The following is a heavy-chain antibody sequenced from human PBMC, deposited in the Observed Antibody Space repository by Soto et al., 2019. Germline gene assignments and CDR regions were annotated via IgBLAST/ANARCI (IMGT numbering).Heavy chain of an antibody. CDR1: GGTFSSYA. Sequence: ASVKVSCKASGGTFSSYAISWVRQAPGQGLEWMGGIIPIFGTANYAQKFQGRVMITADESTSTAYMELSSLRSEDTAVYYCARSGIAAAGTDAFDIWGQGTMVTVSS. CDR3: ARSGIAAAGTDAFDI. J-gene: IGHJ3*02. V-gene: IGHV1-69*13. CDR2: IIPIFGTA. D-gene: IGHD6-13*01.